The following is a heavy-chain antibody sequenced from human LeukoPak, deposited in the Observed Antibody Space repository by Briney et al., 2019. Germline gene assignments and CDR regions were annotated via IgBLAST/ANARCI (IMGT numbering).Heavy chain of an antibody. V-gene: IGHV3-23*01. CDR3: AKSVSAIVYYAMDV. Sequence: PGGSLRLSCAASGFTFSNYDMSWVRQAPGRGLEWVSAITGSGSSTYYSVSVRGRFTISRDNSKNTLYLQMNSLRVEDTAVYYCAKSVSAIVYYAMDVWGQGTTVTVSS. CDR2: ITGSGSST. J-gene: IGHJ6*02. CDR1: GFTFSNYD. D-gene: IGHD5/OR15-5a*01.